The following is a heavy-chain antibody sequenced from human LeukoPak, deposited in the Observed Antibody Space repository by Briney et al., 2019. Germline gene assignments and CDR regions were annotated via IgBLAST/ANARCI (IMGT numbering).Heavy chain of an antibody. Sequence: SGGSLRLSCAASGFSFSSYGFHWVRQAPGKGLEWVSAISYDGKNIHYADSVKGRFTISRDNSRNMVYLQMNSLRAEDTAVYYCAKDMTIYSTSWYEYFQHWGQGTLVTVFS. J-gene: IGHJ1*01. CDR2: ISYDGKNI. V-gene: IGHV3-33*06. CDR1: GFSFSSYG. CDR3: AKDMTIYSTSWYEYFQH. D-gene: IGHD6-13*01.